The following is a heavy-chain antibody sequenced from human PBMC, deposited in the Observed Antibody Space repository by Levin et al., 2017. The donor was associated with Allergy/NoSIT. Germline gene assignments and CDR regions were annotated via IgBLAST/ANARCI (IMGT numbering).Heavy chain of an antibody. J-gene: IGHJ6*02. CDR2: IIPIFGTA. Sequence: SVKVSCKASGGTFSSYAISWVRQAPGQGLEWMGGIIPIFGTANYAQKFQGRVTITADESTSTAYMELSSLRSEDTAVYYCARRGFRPAWNYDDYYYYGMDVWGQGTTVTVSS. CDR3: ARRGFRPAWNYDDYYYYGMDV. V-gene: IGHV1-69*13. CDR1: GGTFSSYA. D-gene: IGHD1-7*01.